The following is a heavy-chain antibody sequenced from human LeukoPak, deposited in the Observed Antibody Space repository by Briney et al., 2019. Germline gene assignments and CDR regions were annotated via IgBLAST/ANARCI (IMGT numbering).Heavy chain of an antibody. V-gene: IGHV3-7*03. D-gene: IGHD3-22*01. CDR1: GFTFRDYW. J-gene: IGHJ4*02. CDR2: IQSDGNEK. Sequence: GGSLRLSCGASGFTFRDYWMSWVRQAPGKGLEWVANIQSDGNEKNYIDSVQGRFTISRDNAKNSLYLQMNSLRAEDTALYYCAKIPPWVRITMIVVVITSDYWGQGTLVTVPS. CDR3: AKIPPWVRITMIVVVITSDY.